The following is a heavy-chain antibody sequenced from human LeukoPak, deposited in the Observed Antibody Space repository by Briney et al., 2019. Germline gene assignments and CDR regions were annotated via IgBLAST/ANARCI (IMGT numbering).Heavy chain of an antibody. D-gene: IGHD1-14*01. V-gene: IGHV4-34*01. CDR1: GGSFSGYY. CDR3: ARSEKARRPSGPPSN. Sequence: SETLSLTCAVYGGSFSGYYWSWIRQPPGKGLGWIGEINHSGSTNYNPSLKSRVTISVDTSKNQFSLKLSSVTAADTAVYYCARSEKARRPSGPPSNWGQGTLVTVSS. J-gene: IGHJ4*02. CDR2: INHSGST.